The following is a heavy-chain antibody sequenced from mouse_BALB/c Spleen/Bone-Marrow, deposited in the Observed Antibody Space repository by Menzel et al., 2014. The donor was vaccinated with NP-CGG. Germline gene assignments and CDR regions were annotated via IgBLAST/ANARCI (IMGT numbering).Heavy chain of an antibody. V-gene: IGHV2-2*02. Sequence: VKLVESGPGLVQPSQSLSITCTVSGFSLTSYGLHWVRQSPGKGLEWLGVIWSGGSTDYNAAFISRLSISKDNSKSQVFFKMNSLQANNTAIYYCARGLYYDYEFAYWGQGTLVTVSA. CDR3: ARGLYYDYEFAY. CDR2: IWSGGST. J-gene: IGHJ3*01. D-gene: IGHD2-4*01. CDR1: GFSLTSYG.